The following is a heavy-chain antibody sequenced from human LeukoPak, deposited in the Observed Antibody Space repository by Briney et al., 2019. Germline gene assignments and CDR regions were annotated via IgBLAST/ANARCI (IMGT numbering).Heavy chain of an antibody. CDR2: ISSSSSYI. CDR3: ARDAIAAAGFYYFDY. CDR1: GFSFSSYS. J-gene: IGHJ4*02. Sequence: GGSLRLSCAASGFSFSSYSMNWVRQAPGKGLEWVSYISSSSSYIYYADSVKGRFTISRDNAKNSLYLQMNSLRAEDTAVYYCARDAIAAAGFYYFDYWGQGTLVTVSS. V-gene: IGHV3-21*01. D-gene: IGHD6-13*01.